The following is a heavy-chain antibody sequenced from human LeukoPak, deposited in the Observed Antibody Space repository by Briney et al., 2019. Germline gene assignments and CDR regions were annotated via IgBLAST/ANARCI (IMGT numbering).Heavy chain of an antibody. CDR3: ARDRQGRNWFDP. Sequence: PGGSLRLSCAASGFTVSSNYMSWVRQAPGKGLEWVSLIYSGGSTYYTDSVKGRFTISRDNSKNTLYLQMNSLRAEDTAVYYCARDRQGRNWFDPWGQGTLVTVSS. CDR1: GFTVSSNY. J-gene: IGHJ5*02. CDR2: IYSGGST. V-gene: IGHV3-53*01. D-gene: IGHD3-10*01.